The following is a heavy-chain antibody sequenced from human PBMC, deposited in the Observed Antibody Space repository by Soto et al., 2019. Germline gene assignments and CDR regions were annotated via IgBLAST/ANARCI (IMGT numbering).Heavy chain of an antibody. CDR2: ISYDGSNK. J-gene: IGHJ6*02. Sequence: GGSLRLSCAASGFTFSSYAMHWVRQAPGKGLEWVAVISYDGSNKYYADSVKGRFTISRDNSKNTLYLQMNSLRAEDTAVYYCARDIGLAARPHSLYYYYGMDVWGQGTTVTVSS. V-gene: IGHV3-30-3*01. CDR3: ARDIGLAARPHSLYYYYGMDV. CDR1: GFTFSSYA. D-gene: IGHD6-6*01.